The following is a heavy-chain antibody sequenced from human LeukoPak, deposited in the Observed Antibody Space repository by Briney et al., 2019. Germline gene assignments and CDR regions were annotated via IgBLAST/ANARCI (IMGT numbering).Heavy chain of an antibody. CDR1: GFTFTTYG. CDR3: AKDIADDAFDI. V-gene: IGHV3-30*18. J-gene: IGHJ3*02. Sequence: PGGSLRLSCAASGFTFTTYGMHWVRQAPGKGLEWVALISYDGSKKYHADSVKGRFTISRDSSKNTLYLQMDSLRAEDTAVYYCAKDIADDAFDIWGQGTMVTVSS. CDR2: ISYDGSKK. D-gene: IGHD6-13*01.